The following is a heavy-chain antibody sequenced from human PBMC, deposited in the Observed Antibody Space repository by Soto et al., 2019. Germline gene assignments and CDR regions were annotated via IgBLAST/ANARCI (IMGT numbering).Heavy chain of an antibody. CDR2: IDPSDSYT. J-gene: IGHJ5*02. D-gene: IGHD5-18*01. V-gene: IGHV5-10-1*01. CDR1: GYSFISYS. Sequence: GESLKISCEGSGYSFISYSITWVRQMPGKGLEWMGRIDPSDSYTNYSPSFQGHVTISTDKSISTAFLQWSSLKASDTAMYYCARAYSYEAWFDPWGQGTLVTVSS. CDR3: ARAYSYEAWFDP.